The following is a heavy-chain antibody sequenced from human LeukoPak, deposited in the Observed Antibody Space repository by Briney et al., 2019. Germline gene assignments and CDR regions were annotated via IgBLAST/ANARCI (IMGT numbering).Heavy chain of an antibody. D-gene: IGHD7-27*01. CDR1: GYTFTGYY. CDR2: IYPNSGVT. V-gene: IGHV1-2*02. CDR3: ARLWGKFDAFDI. J-gene: IGHJ3*02. Sequence: ASVKVSCKTSGYTFTGYYMHWVRQAPGQELEWMGWIYPNSGVTNSPQKFQGRVTMTRDTSISTAYMELSSLRSDDTAVYYCARLWGKFDAFDIWGQGTMVTVSS.